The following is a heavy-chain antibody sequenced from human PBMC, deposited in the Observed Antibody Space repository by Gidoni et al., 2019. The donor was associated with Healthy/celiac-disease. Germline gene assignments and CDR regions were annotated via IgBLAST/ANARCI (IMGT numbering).Heavy chain of an antibody. J-gene: IGHJ3*02. CDR2: ISGSGGST. D-gene: IGHD1-26*01. V-gene: IGHV3-23*01. CDR3: AKDRHSGSYYPDAFDI. CDR1: GFPFSSYA. Sequence: EVQLLESGGGLVQPGGSLRLSCAASGFPFSSYAMSWVRQAPGKGLEWVSAISGSGGSTYYADSVKGRFTISRDNSKNTLYLQMNSLRAEDTAVYYCAKDRHSGSYYPDAFDIWGQGTMVTVSS.